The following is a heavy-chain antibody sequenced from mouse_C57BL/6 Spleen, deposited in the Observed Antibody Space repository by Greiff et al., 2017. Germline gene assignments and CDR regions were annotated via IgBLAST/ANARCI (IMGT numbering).Heavy chain of an antibody. CDR3: ARSDGKGAMDY. D-gene: IGHD2-1*01. Sequence: QVQLQQPGPELVKPGASVKLSCKASGYTFTSYWMHWVKQRPGQGLEWIGMIHPNSGSTNYNEKFKSKATLTVDKSSSTAYMQLSSLTSEDSAVYYCARSDGKGAMDYWGQGTSVTVSS. J-gene: IGHJ4*01. V-gene: IGHV1-64*01. CDR1: GYTFTSYW. CDR2: IHPNSGST.